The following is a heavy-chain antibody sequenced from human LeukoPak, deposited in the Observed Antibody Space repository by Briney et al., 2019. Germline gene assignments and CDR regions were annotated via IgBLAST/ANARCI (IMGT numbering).Heavy chain of an antibody. CDR2: ISGSGGST. CDR3: AKDGYSSGWSEGYYYYYGMDV. CDR1: GFTFSSYA. D-gene: IGHD6-19*01. Sequence: GGSQRLSCAASGFTFSSYAMSWVRQAPGKGLEWVSAISGSGGSTYYADSVKGRFTISRDNSKNTLYLQMNSLRAEDTAVYYCAKDGYSSGWSEGYYYYYGMDVWGQGTTVTVSS. J-gene: IGHJ6*02. V-gene: IGHV3-23*01.